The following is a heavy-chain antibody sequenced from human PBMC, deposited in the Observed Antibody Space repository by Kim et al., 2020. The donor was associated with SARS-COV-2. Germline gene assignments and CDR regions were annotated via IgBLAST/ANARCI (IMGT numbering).Heavy chain of an antibody. J-gene: IGHJ4*02. D-gene: IGHD2-15*01. V-gene: IGHV1-2*02. CDR3: ARDYGGNSYDY. CDR2: T. Sequence: TNYAQKFKGMVTMTRDTSISTAYMELSRLRSDDTAVYYCARDYGGNSYDYWGQGTLVTVSS.